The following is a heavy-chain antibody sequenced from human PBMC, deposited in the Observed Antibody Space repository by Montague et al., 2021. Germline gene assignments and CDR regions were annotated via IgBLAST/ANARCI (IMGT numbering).Heavy chain of an antibody. CDR3: ARDSYSSGWYSAEYFQH. Sequence: SLRLSCAASGFTFRTYGMNWVRQAPGKGLEWVSYITGSSSSIYYADSVRGRFTISRDNPKSSLYLQMNSLRDEDTAVYYCARDSYSSGWYSAEYFQHWGQGTLVTVSS. D-gene: IGHD6-19*01. V-gene: IGHV3-48*02. J-gene: IGHJ1*01. CDR1: GFTFRTYG. CDR2: ITGSSSSI.